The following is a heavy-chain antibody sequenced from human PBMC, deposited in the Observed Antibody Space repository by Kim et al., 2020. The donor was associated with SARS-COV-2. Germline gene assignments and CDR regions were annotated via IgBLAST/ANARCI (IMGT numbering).Heavy chain of an antibody. CDR2: IIPIFGTA. V-gene: IGHV1-69*13. CDR3: ARQIAAAALDFDY. D-gene: IGHD6-13*01. J-gene: IGHJ4*02. CDR1: GGTFSSYA. Sequence: SVKVSCKASGGTFSSYAISWVRQAPGQGLEWMGGIIPIFGTANYAQKFQGRVTITADESTSTAYMELSSLRSEDTAVYYCARQIAAAALDFDYWGQGTLVTVSS.